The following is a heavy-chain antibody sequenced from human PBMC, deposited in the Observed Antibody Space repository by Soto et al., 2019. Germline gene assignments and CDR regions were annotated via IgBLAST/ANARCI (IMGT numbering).Heavy chain of an antibody. J-gene: IGHJ6*02. CDR1: GGSISSGGYY. CDR3: ARDKAYYYDSSGYNYYGMDV. V-gene: IGHV4-31*03. D-gene: IGHD3-22*01. Sequence: SETLSLTCTVSGGSISSGGYYWIWIRQHPGKGLEWIGYIYYSGSTYYNPSLKSRVTISVDTSKNQFSLKLSSVTAADTAVYYCARDKAYYYDSSGYNYYGMDVWGQGTTVTVSS. CDR2: IYYSGST.